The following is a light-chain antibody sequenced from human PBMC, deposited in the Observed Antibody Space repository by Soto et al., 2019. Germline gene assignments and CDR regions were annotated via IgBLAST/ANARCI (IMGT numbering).Light chain of an antibody. CDR1: DISDYHY. CDR3: STPHV. CDR2: EVS. V-gene: IGLV2-14*01. J-gene: IGLJ1*01. Sequence: QSVLTQPASVSGSPGQSITISCTGSDISDYHYVSWYQQYPGKAPKLMIYEVSNRPSGVSHRFSGSKSGNTASLTISGLQAEDEADYYRSTPHVFATGTKLTVL.